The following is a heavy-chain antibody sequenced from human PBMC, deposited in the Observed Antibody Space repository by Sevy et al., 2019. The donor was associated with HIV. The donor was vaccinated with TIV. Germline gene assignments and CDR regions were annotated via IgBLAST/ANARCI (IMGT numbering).Heavy chain of an antibody. CDR3: AREVGYSTNWAPGNY. J-gene: IGHJ4*02. D-gene: IGHD2-8*01. V-gene: IGHV3-30-3*01. CDR2: ISFNGNTQ. CDR1: GFTFRSHA. Sequence: GSLRLSCAASGFTFRSHAIHWVRQAPGKGLEGVAFISFNGNTQYYAHSVKGQFTISRDNSKNTRFLPMNSLRSEDTAMYYCAREVGYSTNWAPGNYWGQGTMVTVSS.